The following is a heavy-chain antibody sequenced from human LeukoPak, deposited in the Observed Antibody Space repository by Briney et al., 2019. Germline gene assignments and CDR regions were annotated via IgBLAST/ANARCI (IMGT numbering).Heavy chain of an antibody. Sequence: PSETLSLTCTVSGGSISSYYWSWIRQPAGKGLEWIGRIYTSGSTNYNPSPKSRVTISVDTSKNQFSLKLSSVTAADTAVYYCARGGVITMVRGVIPGSYYYYGMDVWGQGTTVTVSS. CDR2: IYTSGST. J-gene: IGHJ6*02. D-gene: IGHD3-10*01. CDR1: GGSISSYY. CDR3: ARGGVITMVRGVIPGSYYYYGMDV. V-gene: IGHV4-4*07.